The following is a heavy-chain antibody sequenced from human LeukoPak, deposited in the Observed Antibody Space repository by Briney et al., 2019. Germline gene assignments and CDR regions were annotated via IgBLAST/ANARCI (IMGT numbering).Heavy chain of an antibody. V-gene: IGHV3-23*01. J-gene: IGHJ4*02. Sequence: GGALRLSCAASGFTFSSYAMSWVRQAPGKGLEWVSAISGSGGSTYYADSVKGRFTISRDNSKNTLYLQMNSLRAEDTAVYYCAQDQYGSGSYGGGGDWGQGTLVTVSS. CDR1: GFTFSSYA. D-gene: IGHD3-10*01. CDR3: AQDQYGSGSYGGGGD. CDR2: ISGSGGST.